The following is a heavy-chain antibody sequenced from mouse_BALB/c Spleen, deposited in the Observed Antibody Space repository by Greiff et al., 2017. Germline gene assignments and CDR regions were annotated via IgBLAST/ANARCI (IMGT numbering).Heavy chain of an antibody. J-gene: IGHJ2*01. CDR3: ARWGTVYYFDY. Sequence: EVQLKQSGPGLVKPSQSLSLTCTVTGYSITSDYAWNWIRQFPGNKLEWMGYISYSGSTSYNPSLKSRISITRDTSKNQFFLQLNSVTTEDTATYYCARWGTVYYFDYWGQGTTLTVSS. CDR2: ISYSGST. CDR1: GYSITSDYA. V-gene: IGHV3-2*02. D-gene: IGHD1-1*01.